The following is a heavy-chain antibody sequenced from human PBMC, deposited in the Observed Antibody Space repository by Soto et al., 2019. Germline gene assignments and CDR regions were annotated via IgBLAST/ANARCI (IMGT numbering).Heavy chain of an antibody. V-gene: IGHV3-33*01. D-gene: IGHD3-10*02. Sequence: QVQLVESGGGVVQPGRSLRLSCAASGFIFSNSLMHWVRQAPGKGLEWVAVIWEDGSEEYYADSVKGRFTISRDNSRNTVYLQMDRLRVDDMAVYYCAREPEGSVFGLDSWGQGTLVTVSS. CDR2: IWEDGSEE. CDR1: GFIFSNSL. CDR3: AREPEGSVFGLDS. J-gene: IGHJ4*02.